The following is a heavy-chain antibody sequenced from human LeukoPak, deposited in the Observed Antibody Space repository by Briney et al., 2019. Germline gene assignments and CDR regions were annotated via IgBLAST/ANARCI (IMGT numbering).Heavy chain of an antibody. CDR2: IYYSGST. Sequence: SETLSLTCTVSGGSISPYYWSWIRQPPGKGLEWIGYIYYSGSTNYNPSLKSRVTISVDTSKNQFSLRLSSVTAADTAVYYCARARGYCNSTSCSLDFGYWGQGTLVTVSS. D-gene: IGHD2-2*01. J-gene: IGHJ4*02. CDR1: GGSISPYY. CDR3: ARARGYCNSTSCSLDFGY. V-gene: IGHV4-59*01.